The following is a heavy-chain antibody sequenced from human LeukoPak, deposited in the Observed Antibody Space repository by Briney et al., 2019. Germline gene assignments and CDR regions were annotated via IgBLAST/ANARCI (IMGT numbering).Heavy chain of an antibody. Sequence: PGGSLRLSCAASGFTFSGYAMNWVRHAPGKGLEWVSGVGGSGGSTYYADTVKGRFTISRDNSKNTLFLQMNSLRAEDTAVYYCAKAYCSGYYYAYFDYWGQGTLVTVSS. CDR1: GFTFSGYA. D-gene: IGHD3-10*01. CDR3: AKAYCSGYYYAYFDY. CDR2: VGGSGGST. J-gene: IGHJ4*02. V-gene: IGHV3-23*01.